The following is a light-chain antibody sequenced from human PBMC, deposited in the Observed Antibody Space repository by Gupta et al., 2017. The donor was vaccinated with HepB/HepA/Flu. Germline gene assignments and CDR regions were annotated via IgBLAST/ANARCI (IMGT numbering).Light chain of an antibody. CDR3: QQYKSYPLT. CDR1: QSMSTW. J-gene: IGKJ5*01. CDR2: EAS. V-gene: IGKV1-5*03. Sequence: DIQMTQSPSTLSASVGDRVTITCRASQSMSTWLTWYQQKPGKAPKLLIYEASTLESGVPSRLSGSGSGTEFTLTISSLQPDDCATYYCQQYKSYPLTFGQGTRLEIK.